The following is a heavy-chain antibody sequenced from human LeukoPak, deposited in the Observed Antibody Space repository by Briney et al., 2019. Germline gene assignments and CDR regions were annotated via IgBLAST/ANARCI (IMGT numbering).Heavy chain of an antibody. CDR3: ARSIIGTRSKFDY. J-gene: IGHJ4*02. V-gene: IGHV4-59*08. CDR1: GGSISSYY. Sequence: PSETLSLTCTVSGGSISSYYWSWIRQPPGKGLEWIGYVYYSGSTNYNPSLKSRVTISVDTSKNHFSLKPSSVTAADTAVYSCARSIIGTRSKFDYWGQGTLVTVSS. D-gene: IGHD1-14*01. CDR2: VYYSGST.